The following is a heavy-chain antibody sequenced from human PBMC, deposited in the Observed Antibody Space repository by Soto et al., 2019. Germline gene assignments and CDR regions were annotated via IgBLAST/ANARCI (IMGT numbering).Heavy chain of an antibody. CDR1: GGSISSGGYY. Sequence: PSETLSLTCTVSGGSISSGGYYWSWIRQHPGKGLEWIGYIYYSGSTYYNPSLKSRVTISVDTSKNQFSLKLSSVTAADTAVYYCASTKTEQQLVPRYYFDYWGQGTLVTVSS. J-gene: IGHJ4*02. CDR2: IYYSGST. V-gene: IGHV4-31*03. D-gene: IGHD6-13*01. CDR3: ASTKTEQQLVPRYYFDY.